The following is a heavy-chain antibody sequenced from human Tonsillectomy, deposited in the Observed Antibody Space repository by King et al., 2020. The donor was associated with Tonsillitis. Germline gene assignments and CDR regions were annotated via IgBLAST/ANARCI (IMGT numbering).Heavy chain of an antibody. J-gene: IGHJ3*02. CDR3: SRDKSLGPPGDVCDI. CDR2: IWYDGTDK. Sequence: VQLVESGGGVVQPGRSLRLSCATSGFTFSSYGMHWVRQPPGKGLEWVAGIWYDGTDKYYADSVKGRFTISRDNSKNTLYLEMNSLRAEDTAVYYCSRDKSLGPPGDVCDIWGQGTLVTVSS. D-gene: IGHD7-27*01. V-gene: IGHV3-33*01. CDR1: GFTFSSYG.